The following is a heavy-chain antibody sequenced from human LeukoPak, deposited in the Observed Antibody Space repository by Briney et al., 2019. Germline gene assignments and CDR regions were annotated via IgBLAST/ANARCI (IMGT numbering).Heavy chain of an antibody. V-gene: IGHV4-34*01. CDR3: ARGRYGPRLGN. J-gene: IGHJ4*02. CDR1: GASFSDSY. Sequence: SQTLSLTCAVYGASFSDSYWSWIRQSPEKGLEWIGEINNSGSTSYNPSLNSRVIMSVDRSKNQFSLRLTSVTAADTAVYYCARGRYGPRLGNWGQGTLVTVSS. CDR2: INNSGST. D-gene: IGHD3-16*01.